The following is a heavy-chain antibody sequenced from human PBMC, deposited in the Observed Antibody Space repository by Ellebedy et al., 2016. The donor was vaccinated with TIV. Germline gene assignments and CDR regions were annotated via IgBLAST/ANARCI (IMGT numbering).Heavy chain of an antibody. CDR3: ARVYGAFNWFDP. D-gene: IGHD3-10*01. J-gene: IGHJ5*02. CDR1: GYTLTELS. V-gene: IGHV1-24*01. CDR2: FDPEDGET. Sequence: AASVKVSCKVSGYTLTELSMHWVRQAPGKGLEWMGSFDPEDGETIYAQKFQGRVTITRDTSASTAYMELSSLRSEDTAVYYCARVYGAFNWFDPWGQGTLVTVSS.